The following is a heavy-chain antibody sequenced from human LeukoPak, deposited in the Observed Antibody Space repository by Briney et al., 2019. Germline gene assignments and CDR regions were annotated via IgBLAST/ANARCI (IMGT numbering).Heavy chain of an antibody. Sequence: GGSLRLSCAASGFYFDDYMMHWVRHVPGKGLEWVSLITSHGDTTNSAHSVKVRFTIYRDNPKTSLYFLINDLTAEDTAFYYCARGGYGGVFDYWGQGTLVTVSS. D-gene: IGHD4-23*01. CDR1: GFYFDDYM. CDR3: ARGGYGGVFDY. CDR2: ITSHGDTT. V-gene: IGHV3-43D*04. J-gene: IGHJ4*02.